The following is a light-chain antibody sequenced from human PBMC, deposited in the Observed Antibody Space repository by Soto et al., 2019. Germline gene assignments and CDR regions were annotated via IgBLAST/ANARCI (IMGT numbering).Light chain of an antibody. Sequence: EIVMTQSPATLSVSPGERATLSCRASQSVSGNLAWYQQKPGQAPRLLMFGESTRATAIPARFSGRGSGTEFTLTISSLQSEDFAIYYCQQYNTWPYTFGQGTKLEIK. V-gene: IGKV3-15*01. CDR1: QSVSGN. CDR2: GES. CDR3: QQYNTWPYT. J-gene: IGKJ2*01.